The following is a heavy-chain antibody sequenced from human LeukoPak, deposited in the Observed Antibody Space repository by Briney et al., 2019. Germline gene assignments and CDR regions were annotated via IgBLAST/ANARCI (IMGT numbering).Heavy chain of an antibody. CDR1: GGSISSSDSY. CDR2: VSYSGGS. CDR3: ARLGYSSGFDY. V-gene: IGHV4-39*01. J-gene: IGHJ4*02. D-gene: IGHD6-19*01. Sequence: PSETLSLTCTVSGGSISSSDSYWAWIRQPPGKGLEWIGNVSYSGGSSYNSPFRSRVSMSIDTSKNQFSLKLSSVTAADTAVYYCARLGYSSGFDYWGQGTLVTVSS.